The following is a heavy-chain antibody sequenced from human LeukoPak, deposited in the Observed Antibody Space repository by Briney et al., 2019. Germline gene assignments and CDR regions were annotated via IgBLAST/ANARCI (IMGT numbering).Heavy chain of an antibody. CDR3: ARRPITMVRGVILIGYYFDY. D-gene: IGHD3-10*01. V-gene: IGHV4-34*01. Sequence: PSETLSLTCAVYGGSFSGYYWSWIRQPPGKGLEWIGEINHSGSTNYNPSLKSRVTISVDTSKNQFSLKLSSVTAADTAVYYCARRPITMVRGVILIGYYFDYWGQGTLVTVSS. CDR2: INHSGST. CDR1: GGSFSGYY. J-gene: IGHJ4*02.